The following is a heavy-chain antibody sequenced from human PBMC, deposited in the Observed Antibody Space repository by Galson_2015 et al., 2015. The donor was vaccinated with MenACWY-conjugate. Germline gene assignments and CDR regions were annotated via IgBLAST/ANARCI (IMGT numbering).Heavy chain of an antibody. D-gene: IGHD4-17*01. V-gene: IGHV4-38-2*02. CDR1: GYSISSGYY. CDR3: ARYKGSDYGAFDI. CDR2: IYHSGST. Sequence: ETLSLTCTVSGYSISSGYYWGWIRQPPGKGLEWIGSIYHSGSTYYNPSLKSRVTISVDTSKNQFSMKLSSVTAADTAVYYCARYKGSDYGAFDIWGQGTMVTVSS. J-gene: IGHJ3*02.